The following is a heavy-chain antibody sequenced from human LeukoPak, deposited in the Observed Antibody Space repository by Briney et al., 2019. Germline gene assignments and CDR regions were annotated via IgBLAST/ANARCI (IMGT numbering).Heavy chain of an antibody. Sequence: ASVKVSCKASGFTFTADYIHWVRQAPGQGLEWMGYINPHSGGTSSPQKFQGRVTMTTDTSISAAYMELSSLISDDTAMYYCVREGNELLSKNFDYWGQGTLVTVSS. CDR1: GFTFTADY. CDR2: INPHSGGT. CDR3: VREGNELLSKNFDY. V-gene: IGHV1-2*02. J-gene: IGHJ4*02. D-gene: IGHD2-21*02.